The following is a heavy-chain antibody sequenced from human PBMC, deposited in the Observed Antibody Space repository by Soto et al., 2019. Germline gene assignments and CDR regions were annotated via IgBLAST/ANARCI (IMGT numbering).Heavy chain of an antibody. V-gene: IGHV5-10-1*01. CDR2: IDPSDSYT. J-gene: IGHJ4*02. Sequence: PGESLKISCKGSGYSFTSYWISWVRQMPGKGLEWMGRIDPSDSYTNYSPSFQGHVTISADKSISTAYLQWSSLKASDTAMYYCASAGSGYLVYWGQGTLVTVSS. CDR3: ASAGSGYLVY. D-gene: IGHD3-22*01. CDR1: GYSFTSYW.